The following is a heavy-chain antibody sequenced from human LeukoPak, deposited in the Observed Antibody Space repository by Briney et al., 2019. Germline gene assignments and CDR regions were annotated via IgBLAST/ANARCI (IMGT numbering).Heavy chain of an antibody. Sequence: PGRSLRLSCAASGFTFSSYGMHWLRQGPGKGLEWVAVIWYDGSKRLYADSVQGRFTISRDDSKNTLYLQMNSLRVEDAAVYYCARDPGVKYYYFDHWGQGSLVIVSS. CDR3: ARDPGVKYYYFDH. J-gene: IGHJ4*02. V-gene: IGHV3-33*01. D-gene: IGHD2-8*01. CDR1: GFTFSSYG. CDR2: IWYDGSKR.